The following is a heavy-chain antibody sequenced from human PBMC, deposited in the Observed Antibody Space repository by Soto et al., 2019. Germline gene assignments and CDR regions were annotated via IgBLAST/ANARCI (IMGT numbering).Heavy chain of an antibody. Sequence: SETLSLTCTVSGGSISSSSYYWGWIRQPPGKGLEWIGSIYYSGSTYYNPSLKSRVTISVDTSKNQFSLKLSSVTAADTAVYYCASKSLYCSGGSCYSWFAPWGQGTLVTVSS. CDR2: IYYSGST. V-gene: IGHV4-39*01. J-gene: IGHJ5*02. CDR3: ASKSLYCSGGSCYSWFAP. D-gene: IGHD2-15*01. CDR1: GGSISSSSYY.